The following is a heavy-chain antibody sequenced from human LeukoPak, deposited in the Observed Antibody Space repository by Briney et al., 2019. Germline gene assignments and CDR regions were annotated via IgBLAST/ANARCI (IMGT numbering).Heavy chain of an antibody. V-gene: IGHV1-18*01. CDR2: ISAYHGNT. D-gene: IGHD4-17*01. CDR1: GYTFTNYG. J-gene: IGHJ5*02. Sequence: ASVKVSCKASGYTFTNYGISWVRQAPGQGLEWKGWISAYHGNTNYAQKLQGRVTMTTDTSMSTVYMELRSLRSDDTAVYYCARDTSPGYGDPPAWFDPWGQGTLVTVSS. CDR3: ARDTSPGYGDPPAWFDP.